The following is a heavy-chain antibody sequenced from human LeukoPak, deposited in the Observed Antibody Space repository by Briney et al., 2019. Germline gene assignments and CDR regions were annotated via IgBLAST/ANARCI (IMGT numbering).Heavy chain of an antibody. CDR1: GFTFSNYA. J-gene: IGHJ4*02. D-gene: IGHD3-9*01. CDR3: ARGPDYDILADYFDY. CDR2: ISYDGSNK. V-gene: IGHV3-30*04. Sequence: GGSLRLSCAASGFTFSNYALHWVRQAPGRGPKWVAVISYDGSNKFYADSVRGRFTISRDNSKNTLFLQMNSLRPEDTAVYYCARGPDYDILADYFDYWGQGTLVTVSS.